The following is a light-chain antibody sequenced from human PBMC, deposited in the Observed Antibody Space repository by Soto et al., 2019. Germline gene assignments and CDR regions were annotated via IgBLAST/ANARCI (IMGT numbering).Light chain of an antibody. CDR2: EVS. Sequence: QSALTRPASVSGSPGQSITIACTGTSSDVGGYNYVSWYQQHPGKAPKLIIYEVSNRPSGVSTRFSGSKSGNTASLTISGLQAEDEADYYCSSYTSTNTLGVFGGGTKLTVL. CDR1: SSDVGGYNY. J-gene: IGLJ2*01. V-gene: IGLV2-14*01. CDR3: SSYTSTNTLGV.